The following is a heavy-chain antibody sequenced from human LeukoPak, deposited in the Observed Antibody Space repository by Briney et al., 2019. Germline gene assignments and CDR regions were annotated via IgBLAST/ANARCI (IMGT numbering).Heavy chain of an antibody. J-gene: IGHJ4*02. CDR3: ARGREYYDILTGYYKPPYYFDY. D-gene: IGHD3-9*01. V-gene: IGHV4-34*01. CDR1: GGSFSGYY. CDR2: INHSGST. Sequence: PSETLSLTCAVYGGSFSGYYWSWIRQPPGKGLEWIGEINHSGSTNYNPSLKSRVTISVDTSENQFSLKLSSVTAADTAVYYCARGREYYDILTGYYKPPYYFDYWGQGTLVTVSS.